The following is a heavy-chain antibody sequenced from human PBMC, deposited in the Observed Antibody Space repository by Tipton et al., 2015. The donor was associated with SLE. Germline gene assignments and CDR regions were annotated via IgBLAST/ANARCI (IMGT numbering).Heavy chain of an antibody. CDR3: ARGRYDSGGYYYPYYFDY. CDR2: IHTSGST. J-gene: IGHJ4*01. CDR1: GGSISSGSYY. Sequence: TLSLTCTVSGGSISSGSYYWSWIRQPAGKGLEWIGRIHTSGSTNYNPSLKSRVTISVDTSKNQFSLQLNSVTPEDTAVYYCARGRYDSGGYYYPYYFDYWGQGTLVTVSS. V-gene: IGHV4-61*02. D-gene: IGHD3-22*01.